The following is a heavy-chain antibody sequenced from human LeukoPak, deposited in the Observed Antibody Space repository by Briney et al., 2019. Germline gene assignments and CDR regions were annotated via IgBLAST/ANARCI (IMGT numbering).Heavy chain of an antibody. V-gene: IGHV1-18*01. CDR2: ISAYNGNT. J-gene: IGHJ5*02. CDR1: GGTFSSYA. D-gene: IGHD6-13*01. CDR3: AREEGSSWYNVPYNWFDP. Sequence: GASVKVSCKASGGTFSSYAISWVRQAPGQGLEWMGWISAYNGNTNYAQKLQGRVTMTTDTSTSTAYMELRSLRSDDTAVYYCAREEGSSWYNVPYNWFDPWGQGTLVTVSS.